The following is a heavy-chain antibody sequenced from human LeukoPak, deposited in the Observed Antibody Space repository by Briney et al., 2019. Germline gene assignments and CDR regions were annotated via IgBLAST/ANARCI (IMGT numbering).Heavy chain of an antibody. D-gene: IGHD6-19*01. J-gene: IGHJ4*02. CDR3: ANSDRPVAGYFDY. Sequence: GASVKVTCKASGYTFTGYYMHWVRQAPGQGLEWMGWISAYNGNTNYAQKLQGRVTMTTDTSTSTAYMELRSLRSDDTAVYYCANSDRPVAGYFDYWGQGTLVTASS. CDR2: ISAYNGNT. CDR1: GYTFTGYY. V-gene: IGHV1-18*04.